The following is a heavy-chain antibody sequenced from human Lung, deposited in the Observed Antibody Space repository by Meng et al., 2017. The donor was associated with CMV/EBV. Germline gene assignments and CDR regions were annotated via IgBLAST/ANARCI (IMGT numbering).Heavy chain of an antibody. Sequence: QVHVRESGPALVKPSETRSLTCAVSGDSITNHNWWAWVRQPPGKGLEWIGEIPHRGSSAYNPSLKSRVSMSIDKSKNQFSLKLTSVTAADTAVYHCLRRSGGSVWGQGTLVTVSS. CDR2: IPHRGSS. D-gene: IGHD3-10*01. CDR1: GDSITNHNW. CDR3: LRRSGGSV. J-gene: IGHJ1*01. V-gene: IGHV4-4*02.